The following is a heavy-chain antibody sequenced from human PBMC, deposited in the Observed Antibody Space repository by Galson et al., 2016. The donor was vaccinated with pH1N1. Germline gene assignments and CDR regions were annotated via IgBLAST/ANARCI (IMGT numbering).Heavy chain of an antibody. Sequence: SLRLSCATSGFTFRTYAMHWVRQAPGKGLEYFSGISNSGDSTYYASSVKGRFTISRDNSKDTLYLHMNSLRVEDTAVYYCARVLHFGELGNWFDPWGQGTLVTVSS. V-gene: IGHV3-64*01. J-gene: IGHJ5*02. CDR3: ARVLHFGELGNWFDP. D-gene: IGHD3-10*01. CDR2: ISNSGDST. CDR1: GFTFRTYA.